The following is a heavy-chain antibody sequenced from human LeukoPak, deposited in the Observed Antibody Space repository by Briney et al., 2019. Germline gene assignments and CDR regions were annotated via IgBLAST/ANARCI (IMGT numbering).Heavy chain of an antibody. Sequence: GGSLRLSCAASVFTFSTYNMNWVRQAPGKGLEWVSSITSSSRYTFYADSVKGRFIISRDNAKNSLYLQMNSLRAEDTAVYYCVRDGDDYWGQGTLVIVSS. D-gene: IGHD7-27*01. J-gene: IGHJ4*02. CDR1: VFTFSTYN. V-gene: IGHV3-21*01. CDR3: VRDGDDY. CDR2: ITSSSRYT.